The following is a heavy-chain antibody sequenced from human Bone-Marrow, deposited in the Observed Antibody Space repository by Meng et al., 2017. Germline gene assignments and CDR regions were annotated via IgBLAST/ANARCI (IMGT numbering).Heavy chain of an antibody. CDR3: ARVDWSGGNPIDS. J-gene: IGHJ4*02. V-gene: IGHV4-4*02. D-gene: IGHD3-10*01. Sequence: GQLQESGPGRMKPSGTLSLPCAVSGGSIISINWWTWVRQPPGKGLEWIGEIFHTGNTNFHPSLKSRVTISVDKSKNQFSLKLNSVTAADTAVYYCARVDWSGGNPIDSWGQGTLVTVSS. CDR1: GGSIISINW. CDR2: IFHTGNT.